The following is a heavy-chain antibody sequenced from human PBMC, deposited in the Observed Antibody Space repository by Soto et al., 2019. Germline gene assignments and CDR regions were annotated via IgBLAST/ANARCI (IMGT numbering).Heavy chain of an antibody. D-gene: IGHD2-8*01. J-gene: IGHJ5*02. CDR3: ARLPIGPKNGWFDP. CDR1: GYNFNNHW. Sequence: GATLKISCKDSGYNFNNHWIAWVRQMPGKGLEWMGIIYPGDSDTRYSPSFQGHVTFSVDKSISTAYLQWSSLKASDTAMYYCARLPIGPKNGWFDPWGQGTRGTSPQ. V-gene: IGHV5-51*01. CDR2: IYPGDSDT.